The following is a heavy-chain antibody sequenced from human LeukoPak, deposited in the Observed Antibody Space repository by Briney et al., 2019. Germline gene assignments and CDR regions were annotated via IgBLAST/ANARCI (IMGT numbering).Heavy chain of an antibody. CDR1: GFTFSDYT. D-gene: IGHD1-26*01. CDR3: ARVKMGATVSDYYYYYMDV. V-gene: IGHV3-64*02. J-gene: IGHJ6*03. CDR2: ITSNGAYT. Sequence: GGSLRLSCAASGFTFSDYTIHWVRQAPGKRLQSVSAITSNGAYTHYADSVKGRFTISRDNSRNAVFLQMGGLRIEDMAVYYCARVKMGATVSDYYYYYMDVWGTGTTVTVSS.